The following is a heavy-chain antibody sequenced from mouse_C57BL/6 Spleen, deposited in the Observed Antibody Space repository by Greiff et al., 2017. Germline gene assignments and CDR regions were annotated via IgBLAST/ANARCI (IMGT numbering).Heavy chain of an antibody. D-gene: IGHD1-1*01. CDR2: INPNYGTT. V-gene: IGHV1-39*01. Sequence: EVQLQASGPELVKPGASVKISCKASGYSFTDYNMNWVKQSNGKSLEWIGVINPNYGTTSYNQKFKGKATLTVDQSSSTAYMQLNSLTSEDSAVYYCAIGNYGSSHYYAMDYWGQGTSVTVAS. CDR1: GYSFTDYN. CDR3: AIGNYGSSHYYAMDY. J-gene: IGHJ4*01.